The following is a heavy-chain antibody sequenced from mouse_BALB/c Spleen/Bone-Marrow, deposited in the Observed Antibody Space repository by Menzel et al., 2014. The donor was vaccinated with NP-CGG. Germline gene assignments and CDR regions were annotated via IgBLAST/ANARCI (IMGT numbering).Heavy chain of an antibody. Sequence: EVKLVESGGDLVKPGGSLKLSCAASGFTFSTYGMSWVRQTPGKRLEWVATISSGGGYTYYPDSVKGRFTISRDNANNTLYLQMSSLKSEDTAMYYCTRQRNWDHYAMDYWGQGTSVTVSS. J-gene: IGHJ4*01. CDR2: ISSGGGYT. D-gene: IGHD4-1*01. CDR3: TRQRNWDHYAMDY. V-gene: IGHV5-6*02. CDR1: GFTFSTYG.